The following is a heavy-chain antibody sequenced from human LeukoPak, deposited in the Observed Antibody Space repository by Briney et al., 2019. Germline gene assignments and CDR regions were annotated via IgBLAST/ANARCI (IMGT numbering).Heavy chain of an antibody. J-gene: IGHJ4*02. CDR2: IYYSGST. CDR1: GGSISSYY. V-gene: IGHV4-59*12. D-gene: IGHD6-25*01. CDR3: ARDAPAGGSTGFDY. Sequence: SETLSLTCTVSGGSISSYYWSWIRQPPGKGPEWIGYIYYSGSTNYNPSLKSRVTISVDTSKNQFSLKLSSVTAADTAVYYCARDAPAGGSTGFDYWGQGTLVTVSS.